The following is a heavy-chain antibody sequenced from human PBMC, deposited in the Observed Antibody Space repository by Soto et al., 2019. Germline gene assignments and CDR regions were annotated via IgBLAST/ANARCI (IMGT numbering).Heavy chain of an antibody. CDR3: AKALRLHFDY. Sequence: GGSLRLSCAASGFSFRTYAMSWVRQAPGKGLEWVSALSGSGNKTYYADSVRGRFTISRDNSKNTLYLQMHSLRAEDTAVYYCAKALRLHFDYWGQGTVSPSPQ. J-gene: IGHJ4*02. D-gene: IGHD3-16*01. V-gene: IGHV3-23*01. CDR1: GFSFRTYA. CDR2: LSGSGNKT.